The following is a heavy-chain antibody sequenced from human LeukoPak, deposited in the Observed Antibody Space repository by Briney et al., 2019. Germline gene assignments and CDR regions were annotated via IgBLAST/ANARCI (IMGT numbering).Heavy chain of an antibody. CDR1: GFAFSTYS. Sequence: PGGSLRLSCAAPGFAFSTYSMSWVRQAPGKGLEWVSHISSGSDTIYYADSVKGRFTISRDNAKNSLYLQMNRLRADDTAVYYCARGSCEVLLWFGESPNWGQGTMVTVSS. D-gene: IGHD3-10*01. CDR2: ISSGSDTI. J-gene: IGHJ3*01. CDR3: ARGSCEVLLWFGESPN. V-gene: IGHV3-48*01.